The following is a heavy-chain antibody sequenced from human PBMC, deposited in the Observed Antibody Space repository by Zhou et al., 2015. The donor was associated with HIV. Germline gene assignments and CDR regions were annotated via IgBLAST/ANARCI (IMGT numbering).Heavy chain of an antibody. CDR3: AKDGRWDNSGWPEF. V-gene: IGHV1-2*02. Sequence: QVQLVQSGAEVKKPGASVKVSCKASGYTFTGFHVQWVRQAPGQGLEWMGWIDPHRGGTQYAQNFEGRITMTRDTSVTTVFMELTRLTSDDTAVYYCAKDGRWDNSGWPEFWGREPGSPSPQ. J-gene: IGHJ4*02. CDR1: GYTFTGFH. CDR2: IDPHRGGT. D-gene: IGHD5-12*01.